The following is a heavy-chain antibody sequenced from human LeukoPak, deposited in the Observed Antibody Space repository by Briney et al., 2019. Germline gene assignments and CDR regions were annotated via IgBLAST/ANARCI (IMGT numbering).Heavy chain of an antibody. CDR3: AKSGYNRFDY. J-gene: IGHJ4*02. CDR2: ISRSSYYI. CDR1: GFPFRSYS. D-gene: IGHD5-24*01. V-gene: IGHV3-21*04. Sequence: GGSLRLSCSASGFPFRSYSMNWVRQAPGKGLEWVSSISRSSYYIYYADSVKGRFTISRDNAKNSLYLQMNSLRAEDTAVYYCAKSGYNRFDYWGQGTLVTVSS.